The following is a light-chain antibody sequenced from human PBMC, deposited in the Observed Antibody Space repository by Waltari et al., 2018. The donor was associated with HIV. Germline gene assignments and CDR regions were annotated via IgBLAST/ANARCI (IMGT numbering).Light chain of an antibody. J-gene: IGKJ4*01. CDR2: AAS. Sequence: AIWMTQSPSSFSASTGDRVTISCRASQGLSTYVAWYQQKPGKAPKLLIYAASTLQSGVPSRFSGSGSGTNFTLTISCLQSEDFAIYYCQQYYSYPLTFGGGTNVEIK. CDR1: QGLSTY. V-gene: IGKV1-8*01. CDR3: QQYYSYPLT.